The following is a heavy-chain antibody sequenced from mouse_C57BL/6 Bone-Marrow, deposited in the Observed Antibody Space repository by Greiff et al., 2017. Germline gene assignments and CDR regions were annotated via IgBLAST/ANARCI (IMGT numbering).Heavy chain of an antibody. CDR2: IRSKSNNYAT. D-gene: IGHD2-12*01. V-gene: IGHV10-1*01. J-gene: IGHJ2*01. CDR3: VRDYSWYYFDY. CDR1: GFSFNTYA. Sequence: EVQLQESGGGLVQPKGSLKLSCAASGFSFNTYAMNWVRQAPGKGLEWVARIRSKSNNYATYYADSVKDRFTISRDDSESMLYLQMNNLKTEDTAMYYCVRDYSWYYFDYWGQGTTLTVSS.